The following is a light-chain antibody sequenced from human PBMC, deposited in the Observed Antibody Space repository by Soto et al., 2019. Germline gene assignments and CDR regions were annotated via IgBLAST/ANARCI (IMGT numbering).Light chain of an antibody. V-gene: IGKV3-20*01. Sequence: EIVMTQSPASLSVSPGERAILSCRASQSISINLAWYQQKPGQAPRLLIYGASSRATGIPDRFSGRGSGTDFTLIISRLEPEDFAVYYCQQFAGSFGGGTKVDIK. CDR3: QQFAGS. CDR1: QSISIN. CDR2: GAS. J-gene: IGKJ4*02.